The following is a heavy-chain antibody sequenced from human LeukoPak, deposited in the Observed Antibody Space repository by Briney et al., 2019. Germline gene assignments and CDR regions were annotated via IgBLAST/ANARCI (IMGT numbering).Heavy chain of an antibody. CDR3: AKVGATQPFYFDY. Sequence: GGSLRLSCAASGFTFSSYAVSWVRQAPGRGLEWVSAISGSGGTYYIPSVKGRFIVSRDNSRNTLYLQLNSLRAEDTAVYYCAKVGATQPFYFDYWGQGTLVTVSS. D-gene: IGHD1-26*01. CDR1: GFTFSSYA. J-gene: IGHJ4*02. V-gene: IGHV3-23*01. CDR2: ISGSGGT.